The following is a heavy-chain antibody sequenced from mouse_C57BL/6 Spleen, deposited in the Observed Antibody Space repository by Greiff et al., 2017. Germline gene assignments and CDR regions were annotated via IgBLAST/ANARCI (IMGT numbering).Heavy chain of an antibody. D-gene: IGHD3-2*02. Sequence: QVQLKQPGAELVRPGSSVKLSCKASGYTFTSYWMHWVKQRPIQGLEWIGNIDPSDSETHYNQKFKDKATLTVDKSSSTAYMQLSSLTSEDSAVYYCARKGAAQATWYFDVWGTGTTVTVSS. CDR2: IDPSDSET. J-gene: IGHJ1*03. CDR1: GYTFTSYW. CDR3: ARKGAAQATWYFDV. V-gene: IGHV1-52*01.